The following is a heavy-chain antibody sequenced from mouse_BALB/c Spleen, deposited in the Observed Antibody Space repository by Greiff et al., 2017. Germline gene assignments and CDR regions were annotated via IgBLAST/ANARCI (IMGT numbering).Heavy chain of an antibody. J-gene: IGHJ2*01. CDR3: AREGTLTGIDY. Sequence: QVQLQQSGPGLVAPSQSLSITCTVSGFSLTGYGVNWVRQPPGKGLEWLGMIWGDGSTDYNSALKSRLSISKDNSKSQVFLKMNSLQTDDTARYYWAREGTLTGIDYWGQGTTRTVSS. CDR1: GFSLTGYG. CDR2: IWGDGST. V-gene: IGHV2-6-7*01. D-gene: IGHD4-1*01.